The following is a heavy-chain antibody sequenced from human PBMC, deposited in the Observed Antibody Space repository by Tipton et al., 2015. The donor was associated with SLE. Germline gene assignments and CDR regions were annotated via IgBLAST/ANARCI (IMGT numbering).Heavy chain of an antibody. V-gene: IGHV3-11*01. CDR1: GFIFSDYY. Sequence: SLRLSCAASGFIFSDYYMSCIRRAPGKGMEWVSYSSSSGNDIKFADSVKGRFTISRDNAKGSLYLQMNSLRVDDTAVYYCARSPGQWLPAEAFDIWGQGTMVTVSS. D-gene: IGHD3-22*01. CDR3: ARSPGQWLPAEAFDI. J-gene: IGHJ3*02. CDR2: SSSSGNDI.